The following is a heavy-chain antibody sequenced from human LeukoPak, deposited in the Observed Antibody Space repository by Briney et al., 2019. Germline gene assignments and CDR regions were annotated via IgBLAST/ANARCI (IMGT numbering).Heavy chain of an antibody. D-gene: IGHD4-23*01. CDR1: GYTFSNYG. V-gene: IGHV1-18*01. CDR2: ISAYNGNT. CDR3: ARERGSYGGNSLRWFDP. Sequence: ASVKVSCKASGYTFSNYGFSWVRQAPGQGLEWMGWISAYNGNTNYVQKFQGRVTMTRDMSTSTVYMELSSLRSEDTAVYYCARERGSYGGNSLRWFDPWGQGTLVTVSS. J-gene: IGHJ5*02.